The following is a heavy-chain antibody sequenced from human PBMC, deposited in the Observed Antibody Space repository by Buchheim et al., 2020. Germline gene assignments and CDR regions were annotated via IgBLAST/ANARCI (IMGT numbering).Heavy chain of an antibody. CDR1: GFPFSSYW. CDR3: ARVRPSMVRGVTFDY. Sequence: EVQLVESGGGLVQPGGSLRLSCAASGFPFSSYWMHWVRQAPGKGLVWVSRINSDGSRTRYADYVKGRFTISRDNAKNTLYLQMNNLRAEDTAVYDCARVRPSMVRGVTFDYWGQGTL. CDR2: INSDGSRT. D-gene: IGHD3-10*01. V-gene: IGHV3-74*01. J-gene: IGHJ4*02.